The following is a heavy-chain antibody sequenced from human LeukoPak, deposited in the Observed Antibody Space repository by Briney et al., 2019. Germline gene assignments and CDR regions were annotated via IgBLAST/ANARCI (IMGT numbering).Heavy chain of an antibody. J-gene: IGHJ3*02. CDR2: ISGSGAKT. D-gene: IGHD2-21*02. V-gene: IGHV3-23*01. Sequence: GGSLRLSCEASGFTFRSYAMTWVRQAPGKGLEWVSTISGSGAKTYYPDSVKGRFTISRDNSKNTLFLQMNSLRAEDTAVYYCARGRRDCSGDCYVAFDIWGQGTMDTVSS. CDR3: ARGRRDCSGDCYVAFDI. CDR1: GFTFRSYA.